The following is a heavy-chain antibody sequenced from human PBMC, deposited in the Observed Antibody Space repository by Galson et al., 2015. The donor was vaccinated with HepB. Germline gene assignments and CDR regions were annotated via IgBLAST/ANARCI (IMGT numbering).Heavy chain of an antibody. CDR1: GGTFSSYA. D-gene: IGHD2-2*01. CDR3: AREGCSSTSCFPYYYYGMDV. Sequence: SVKVSCKASGGTFSSYAISWVRQAPGQGLEWMGGIIPIFGTANYAQKFQGRVTITADKSTSTAYMELSSLRSEDTAVYYCAREGCSSTSCFPYYYYGMDVWGQGTTVTVSS. J-gene: IGHJ6*02. CDR2: IIPIFGTA. V-gene: IGHV1-69*06.